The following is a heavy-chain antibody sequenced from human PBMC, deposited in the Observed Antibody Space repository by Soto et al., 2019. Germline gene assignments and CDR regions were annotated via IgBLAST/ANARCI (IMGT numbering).Heavy chain of an antibody. J-gene: IGHJ6*02. D-gene: IGHD3-10*01. CDR1: GGSINSGGYY. CDR3: ARDRYYGSGTYYNFYSGMDV. V-gene: IGHV4-30-4*01. Sequence: PSETLSLTCTGSGGSINSGGYYWTWVRQPPGKGLEWIGNIFHSGSTYYTPSLQSRVTISLDTSKNHFSLKLSSVTPADTAVYYCARDRYYGSGTYYNFYSGMDVWGQGTTVTVSS. CDR2: IFHSGST.